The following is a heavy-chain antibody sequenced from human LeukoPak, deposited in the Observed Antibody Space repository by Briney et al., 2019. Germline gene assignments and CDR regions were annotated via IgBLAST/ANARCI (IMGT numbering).Heavy chain of an antibody. Sequence: GGSLRLSCAASGFTFSSYAMHWVRQAPGKGLEWVAVISYDGSNKYYADSVKGRFTISRDNSKNTLYLQMNSLRAEDTAVYYCARSSGVELRDGTDYWGQGTLVTVSS. CDR2: ISYDGSNK. CDR3: ARSSGVELRDGTDY. V-gene: IGHV3-30-3*01. J-gene: IGHJ4*02. CDR1: GFTFSSYA. D-gene: IGHD1-7*01.